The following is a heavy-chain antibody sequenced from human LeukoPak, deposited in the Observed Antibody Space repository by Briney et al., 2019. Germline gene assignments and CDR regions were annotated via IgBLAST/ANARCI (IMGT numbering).Heavy chain of an antibody. CDR3: ARGPDFWSGYIDY. CDR2: IYSGGST. D-gene: IGHD3-3*01. J-gene: IGHJ4*02. CDR1: GFAVSSNY. V-gene: IGHV3-53*01. Sequence: GGSLRLSCAASGFAVSSNYMSWVRQAPGKGLEWVSAIYSGGSTYYADSVKGRFTISRDNSKNTLYLQMNSLRAEDTAVYYCARGPDFWSGYIDYWGQGTLVTVSS.